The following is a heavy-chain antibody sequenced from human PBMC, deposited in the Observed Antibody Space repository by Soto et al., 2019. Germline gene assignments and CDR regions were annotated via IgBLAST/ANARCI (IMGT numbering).Heavy chain of an antibody. CDR2: MNPNSGNT. J-gene: IGHJ6*02. CDR3: ERGTYGMDV. Sequence: QVQLVQSGAEVKKPGASVKVSCKASGVTFTSYDINWVRQATGQGLEWMGWMNPNSGNTGYEQKFXXKXTXXRNTSISTDYMEVSSMSSEDTAVDYCERGTYGMDVWGQGTTVTVSS. V-gene: IGHV1-8*01. CDR1: GVTFTSYD.